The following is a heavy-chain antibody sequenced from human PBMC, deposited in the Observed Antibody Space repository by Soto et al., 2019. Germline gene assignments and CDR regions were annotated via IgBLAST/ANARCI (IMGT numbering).Heavy chain of an antibody. V-gene: IGHV3-30-3*01. CDR3: AKDHGWLHYS. CDR1: GFTFSSYA. J-gene: IGHJ4*02. Sequence: PGGSLRLSCAATGFTFSSYAMHWVRQAPGKGLEWVAVISYDGSNKYYADSVKGRFTISRDNSKSTLYLHMNSLRTEDTAVYFCAKDHGWLHYSWGQGTLVTVSS. CDR2: ISYDGSNK. D-gene: IGHD6-19*01.